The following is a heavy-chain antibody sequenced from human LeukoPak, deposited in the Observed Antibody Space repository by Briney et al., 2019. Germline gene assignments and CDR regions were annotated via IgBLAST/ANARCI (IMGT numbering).Heavy chain of an antibody. CDR2: INWNGGSK. CDR1: GFTFNDYG. Sequence: PGGSLRLSCAASGFTFNDYGMSWVRQAPGKGLEWVSGINWNGGSKGYADSVKGRFTISRDNAKNSLYLQMNSLRAEDTALYYCARVGGYYDILTGYSPNWFDPWGQGTLVTVSS. D-gene: IGHD3-9*01. V-gene: IGHV3-20*04. CDR3: ARVGGYYDILTGYSPNWFDP. J-gene: IGHJ5*02.